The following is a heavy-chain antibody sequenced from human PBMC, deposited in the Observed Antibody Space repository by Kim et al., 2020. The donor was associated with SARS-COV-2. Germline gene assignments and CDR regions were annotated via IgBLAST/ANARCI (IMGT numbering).Heavy chain of an antibody. CDR3: ARVPVGITMVRGVITGGMDV. J-gene: IGHJ6*02. V-gene: IGHV3-33*01. CDR1: GFTFSSYG. CDR2: IWYDGSNK. D-gene: IGHD3-10*01. Sequence: GGSLRLSCAASGFTFSSYGMHWVRQAPGKGLEWVAVIWYDGSNKYYADSVKGRFTISRDNSKNTLYLQMNSLRAEDTAVYYCARVPVGITMVRGVITGGMDVWGQGTTVTVSS.